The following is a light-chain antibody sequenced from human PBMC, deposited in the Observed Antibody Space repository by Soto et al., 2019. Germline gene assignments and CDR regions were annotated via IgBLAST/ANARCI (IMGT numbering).Light chain of an antibody. CDR1: QSVSSD. Sequence: EILMTHSPATLSVSPGEIATLSCRASQSVSSDLAWYQQKPGQAPRLLIYGASTRATDIPARFSVSGSVTEFTLTINRLEPEDFAVYYCQQYGSSPGTFGQGTKVDI. V-gene: IGKV3-15*01. CDR3: QQYGSSPGT. CDR2: GAS. J-gene: IGKJ1*01.